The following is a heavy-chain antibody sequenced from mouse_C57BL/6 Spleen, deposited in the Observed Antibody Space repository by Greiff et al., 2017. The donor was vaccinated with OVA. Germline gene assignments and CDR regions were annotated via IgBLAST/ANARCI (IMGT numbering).Heavy chain of an antibody. CDR3: TRAVYDGYSFDY. J-gene: IGHJ2*01. CDR2: ISSGGDYI. D-gene: IGHD2-3*01. V-gene: IGHV5-9-1*02. Sequence: DVMLVESGEGLVKPGGSLKLSCAASGFTFSSYAMSWVRQTPEKRLEWVAYISSGGDYIYYADTVKGRFTISRDNARNTLYLQMSSLKSEDTAMYYCTRAVYDGYSFDYWGQGTTLTVSS. CDR1: GFTFSSYA.